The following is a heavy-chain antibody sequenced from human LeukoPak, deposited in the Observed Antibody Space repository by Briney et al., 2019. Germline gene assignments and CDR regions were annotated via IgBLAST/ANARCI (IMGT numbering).Heavy chain of an antibody. CDR3: ARGPRNDP. D-gene: IGHD1-14*01. CDR1: GYPFTTWE. Sequence: AASVKVSCKTSGYPFTTWEINWVRQAAGQGLEWMGWVHPNSGNTAYAQKFQGRITMIRDTSISTAYMELSGLRDTAVYFCARGPRNDPWGQGTLVTVSS. V-gene: IGHV1-8*01. J-gene: IGHJ5*02. CDR2: VHPNSGNT.